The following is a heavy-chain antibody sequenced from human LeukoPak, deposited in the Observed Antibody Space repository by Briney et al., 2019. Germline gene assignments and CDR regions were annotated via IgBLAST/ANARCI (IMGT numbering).Heavy chain of an antibody. J-gene: IGHJ5*02. D-gene: IGHD2-2*01. CDR1: GYTFTSYY. CDR2: INPSGGST. CDR3: ARGVGYCSSTSCFNWFDP. V-gene: IGHV1-46*01. Sequence: GASVKVSCKASGYTFTSYYMHWVRQAPGQGLEWMGIINPSGGSTSYAQKFQGRVTMTRNTSISTAYMELSSLRSEDTAVYYCARGVGYCSSTSCFNWFDPWGQGTLVTVSS.